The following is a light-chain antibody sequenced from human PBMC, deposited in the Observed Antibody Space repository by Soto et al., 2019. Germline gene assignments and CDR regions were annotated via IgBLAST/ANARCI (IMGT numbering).Light chain of an antibody. V-gene: IGKV3-11*01. CDR3: QQRSGT. Sequence: EIVLTQSPATLSLSPGERATLSCRASQSVSSYLAWYQQKPGQAPRFLIYDASNRATGIPARFSGSGSGTDFTLTISSLEPEDFAVYYCQQRSGTFGQGTKVDIK. CDR2: DAS. J-gene: IGKJ1*01. CDR1: QSVSSY.